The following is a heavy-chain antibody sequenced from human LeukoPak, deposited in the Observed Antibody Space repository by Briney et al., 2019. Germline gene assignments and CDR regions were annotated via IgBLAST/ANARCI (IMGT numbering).Heavy chain of an antibody. CDR2: IRYDGSNK. CDR1: GFTFSSYG. Sequence: GGSLRLSCAASGFTFSSYGMHWVRQAPGKGLEWVAFIRYDGSNKYYADSVKGRFTISRDNSKNTLYLQMGSLRAEDMAVYYCARAGPTFGNNQGTFDYWGQGTLVTVSS. V-gene: IGHV3-30*02. D-gene: IGHD1-14*01. J-gene: IGHJ4*02. CDR3: ARAGPTFGNNQGTFDY.